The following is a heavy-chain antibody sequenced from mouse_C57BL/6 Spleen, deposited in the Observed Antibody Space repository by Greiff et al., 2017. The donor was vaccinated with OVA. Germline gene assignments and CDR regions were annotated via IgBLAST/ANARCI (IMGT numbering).Heavy chain of an antibody. D-gene: IGHD2-4*01. J-gene: IGHJ4*01. CDR2: IYPGDGDT. CDR3: ARRRDYDHAMDY. CDR1: GYAFSSYW. V-gene: IGHV1-80*01. Sequence: VKLQQSGAELVKPGASVKISCKASGYAFSSYWMNWVKQRPGKGLEWIGQIYPGDGDTNYNGKFKGKATLTADKSSSTAYMQLSSLTSEDSAVYFCARRRDYDHAMDYWGQGTSVTVSS.